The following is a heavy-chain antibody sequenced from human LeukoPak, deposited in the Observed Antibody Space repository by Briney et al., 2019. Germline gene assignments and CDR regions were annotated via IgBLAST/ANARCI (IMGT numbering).Heavy chain of an antibody. J-gene: IGHJ5*02. Sequence: GGSLRLSCAASGFTFSTYWMHWVRQAPGKGLVWVSRINTDGGTTRYADSVKGRFTISRDNAKNTLYLQMNSLRAGDTAVYYCARDYYASGSYGWFDPWGQGSLVTVSS. CDR2: INTDGGTT. CDR3: ARDYYASGSYGWFDP. CDR1: GFTFSTYW. D-gene: IGHD3-10*01. V-gene: IGHV3-74*01.